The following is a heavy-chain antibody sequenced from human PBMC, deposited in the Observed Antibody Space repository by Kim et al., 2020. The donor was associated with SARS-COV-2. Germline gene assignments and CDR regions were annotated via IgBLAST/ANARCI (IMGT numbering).Heavy chain of an antibody. V-gene: IGHV3-30-3*01. J-gene: IGHJ6*03. Sequence: GGSLRLSCAASGLTFSNYNFHWVRQAPGKGLEWLSAISYDGSNKYYVDSVKGRFTISRDNSKHTLYLQMSSLRAEDTAVYYCAREGETRTGYYYYMDVWGKGTTVTVSS. D-gene: IGHD3-16*01. CDR3: AREGETRTGYYYYMDV. CDR1: GLTFSNYN. CDR2: ISYDGSNK.